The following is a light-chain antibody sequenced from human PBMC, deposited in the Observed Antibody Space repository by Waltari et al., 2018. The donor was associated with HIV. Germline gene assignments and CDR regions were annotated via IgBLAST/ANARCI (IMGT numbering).Light chain of an antibody. J-gene: IGKJ4*01. CDR2: DAS. Sequence: IVLTQSPATLSLSPGERATLSCRASQNVDSYLAWYQQKPGQAPRLLIYDASNRATGIPARFSGSGSGTDFTLTISALEPEDFAVYYCQQRRNWPPLTFGGGTKVEIK. CDR3: QQRRNWPPLT. CDR1: QNVDSY. V-gene: IGKV3-11*01.